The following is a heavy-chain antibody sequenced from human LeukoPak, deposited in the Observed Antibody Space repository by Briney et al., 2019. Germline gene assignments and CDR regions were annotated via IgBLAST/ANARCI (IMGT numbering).Heavy chain of an antibody. CDR3: ARAPRWLQRSFDY. CDR2: INHSGST. Sequence: SETLSLTCTVSGGSIRSYYWSWIRQPPGKGLEWIGEINHSGSTNYNPSLKSRVTISVDTSKNQFSLKLSSVTAADTAVYYCARAPRWLQRSFDYWGQGTLVTVSS. D-gene: IGHD5-12*01. CDR1: GGSIRSYY. V-gene: IGHV4-34*01. J-gene: IGHJ4*02.